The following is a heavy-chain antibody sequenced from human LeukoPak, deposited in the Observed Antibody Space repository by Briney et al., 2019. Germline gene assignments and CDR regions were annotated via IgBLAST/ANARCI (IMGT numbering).Heavy chain of an antibody. V-gene: IGHV4-59*08. J-gene: IGHJ4*02. D-gene: IGHD6-19*01. CDR2: IFYSGST. Sequence: SETLSLTCTVSGGSITSYYWSWIRQPPGKGLEWIGYIFYSGSTNYNPTLKSRVTISVDTSKKQFSLKLSSVTAADTAVYYCARHGGGWSFDYWGQGTLITVSS. CDR3: ARHGGGWSFDY. CDR1: GGSITSYY.